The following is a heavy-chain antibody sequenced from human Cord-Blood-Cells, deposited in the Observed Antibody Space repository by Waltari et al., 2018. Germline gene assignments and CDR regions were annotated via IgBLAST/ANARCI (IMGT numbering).Heavy chain of an antibody. Sequence: QVQLVQSGAEVKKPGASVKVSCKASGYTFTSYDINWVRQATGPGLEWMGWMNPNSGNTGYAQKFQGRVTMTRNTSISTAYMELSSLRSEDTVVYYCARRYSSGWYYYYYGMDVWGQGTTVTVSS. CDR1: GYTFTSYD. CDR2: MNPNSGNT. D-gene: IGHD6-19*01. V-gene: IGHV1-8*01. J-gene: IGHJ6*02. CDR3: ARRYSSGWYYYYYGMDV.